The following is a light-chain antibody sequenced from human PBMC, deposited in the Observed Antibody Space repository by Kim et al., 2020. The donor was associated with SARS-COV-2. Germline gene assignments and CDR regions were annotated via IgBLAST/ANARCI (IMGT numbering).Light chain of an antibody. Sequence: RATINCKSSQSLFSGSLKRDYLACYQQRPGLPPKLLFYWASKRESGVPERFSGSGSGTDFTLTIRNLQAEDVAVYYCQQHYANPPTFGQGTKLEI. CDR2: WAS. J-gene: IGKJ2*01. V-gene: IGKV4-1*01. CDR1: QSLFSGSLKRDY. CDR3: QQHYANPPT.